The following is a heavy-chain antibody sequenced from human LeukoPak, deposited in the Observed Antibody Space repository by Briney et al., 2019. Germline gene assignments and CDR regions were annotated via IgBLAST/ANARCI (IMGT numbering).Heavy chain of an antibody. CDR3: VKAQYDFWSGLDY. V-gene: IGHV3-64D*09. CDR1: GFTFSMYP. Sequence: GGSLRLSCSASGFTFSMYPMHWVRQAPGKGLEYVSAISGNGGSTYYADSVKGRFTISRDNSKNTLYLQMSSLRTEDTAIYYCVKAQYDFWSGLDYWGQGTLVTVSS. D-gene: IGHD3-3*01. J-gene: IGHJ4*02. CDR2: ISGNGGST.